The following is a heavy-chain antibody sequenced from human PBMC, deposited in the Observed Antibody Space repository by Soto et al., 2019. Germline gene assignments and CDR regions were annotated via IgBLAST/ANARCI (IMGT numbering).Heavy chain of an antibody. CDR3: AKDGLGAYSYGSYYFDY. J-gene: IGHJ4*02. CDR2: ISSSGGST. CDR1: GFTFSSYA. D-gene: IGHD5-18*01. Sequence: EVQLLESGGGLVQPGGSLRLSCAASGFTFSSYAMSWVRQAPGKGLEWVSTISSSGGSTYYADSVKGRFTISRGNSKNTLYLQMTSLRDEDTAVYYCAKDGLGAYSYGSYYFDYWGQGTLVSVSS. V-gene: IGHV3-23*01.